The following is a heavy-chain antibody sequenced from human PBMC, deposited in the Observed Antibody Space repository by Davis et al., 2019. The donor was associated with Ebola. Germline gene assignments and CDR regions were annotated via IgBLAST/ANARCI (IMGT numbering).Heavy chain of an antibody. Sequence: HPQTLSLTCAISGDSVSSNSAAWNWIRQSPSRGLEWLGRTYYRSKWYNDYAVSVKSRITINPDTSKNQFSLQLNSVTPEDTAVYYCARAHRYSGFEYYYGMDVWGQGTTVTISS. CDR1: GDSVSSNSAA. CDR2: TYYRSKWYN. V-gene: IGHV6-1*01. J-gene: IGHJ6*02. D-gene: IGHD5-12*01. CDR3: ARAHRYSGFEYYYGMDV.